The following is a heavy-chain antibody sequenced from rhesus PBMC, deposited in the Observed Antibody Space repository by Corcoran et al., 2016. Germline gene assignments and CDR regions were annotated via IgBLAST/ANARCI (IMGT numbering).Heavy chain of an antibody. CDR3: AKAYSSGWYPYYFDY. J-gene: IGHJ4*01. CDR2: INCGGGST. CDR1: GFTFSSYG. D-gene: IGHD6-31*01. Sequence: EVQLVETGGGLVQPGGSLKLSCAASGFTFSSYGMSGVRQAPGKGLEWVSAINCGGGSTYYADSVKGRFTISRDNSKNTLSLQMNSLRAEDTAVYYCAKAYSSGWYPYYFDYWGQGVLVTVSS. V-gene: IGHV3S5*01.